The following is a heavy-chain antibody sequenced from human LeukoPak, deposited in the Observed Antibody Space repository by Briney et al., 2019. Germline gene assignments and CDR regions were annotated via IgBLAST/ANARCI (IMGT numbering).Heavy chain of an antibody. CDR1: GGSISSSSYY. CDR2: IYYSGST. Sequence: SETLSLTCTVSGGSISSSSYYWGWIRQPPGKGLEWIGSIYYSGSTYYNPSLESRVTISVDTSKNQFSLKLSSVTAADTAVYYCARHGRGTAMVPSIYYYYYGMDVWGQGTTVTVSS. V-gene: IGHV4-39*01. CDR3: ARHGRGTAMVPSIYYYYYGMDV. J-gene: IGHJ6*02. D-gene: IGHD5-18*01.